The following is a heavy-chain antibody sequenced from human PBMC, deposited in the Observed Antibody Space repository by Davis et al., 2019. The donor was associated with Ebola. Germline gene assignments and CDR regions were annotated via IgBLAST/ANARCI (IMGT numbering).Heavy chain of an antibody. J-gene: IGHJ6*02. Sequence: PSETLSLTCAISGDSVSSNSAAWNWIRQSPSRGLEWLGRTYYRSKWYNDYAVSVKSRITINPDTSKNQFSLQLNSVTPEDTAVYYCARDQTMVQGVIRYGMDVWGQGTTVTVSS. CDR3: ARDQTMVQGVIRYGMDV. D-gene: IGHD3-10*01. V-gene: IGHV6-1*01. CDR1: GDSVSSNSAA. CDR2: TYYRSKWYN.